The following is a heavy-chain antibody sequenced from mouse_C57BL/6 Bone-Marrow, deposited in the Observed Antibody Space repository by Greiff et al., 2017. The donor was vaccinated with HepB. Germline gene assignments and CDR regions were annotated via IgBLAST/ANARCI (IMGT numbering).Heavy chain of an antibody. CDR2: IDPSDSET. CDR3: ARIHDGYYAMDY. V-gene: IGHV1-52*01. Sequence: QVQLQQPGAELVRPGSSVKLSCKASGYTFTSYWMHWVKQRPIQGLEWIVNIDPSDSETHYNQKFKDKATLTVDKSSSTAYMQLSSLTSEDSAVYYCARIHDGYYAMDYWGQGTSVTVSS. D-gene: IGHD2-3*01. J-gene: IGHJ4*01. CDR1: GYTFTSYW.